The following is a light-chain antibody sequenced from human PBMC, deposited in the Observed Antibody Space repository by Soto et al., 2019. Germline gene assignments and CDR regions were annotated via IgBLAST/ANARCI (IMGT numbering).Light chain of an antibody. Sequence: DIHITHSPSTLSSSLVERVTITCRASQSISSWLAWYQQKPGKAPKLLIYKASSLESGVPSRFSGSGSGTEFTLTISSLQPDDFATYYCQQYNSYTWTFGQGTKVDIK. V-gene: IGKV1-5*03. CDR1: QSISSW. CDR2: KAS. J-gene: IGKJ1*01. CDR3: QQYNSYTWT.